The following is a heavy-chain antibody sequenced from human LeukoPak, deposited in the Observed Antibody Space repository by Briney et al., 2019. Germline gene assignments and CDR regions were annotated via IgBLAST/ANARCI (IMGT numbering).Heavy chain of an antibody. CDR3: AREDCSSTSCYWSNNYYYYMDV. V-gene: IGHV4-4*07. CDR2: IYTSGST. CDR1: GGSISSYY. Sequence: SETLSLTCTVSGGSISSYYWSWIRQPAGKGLEWIGRIYTSGSTNYNPSLKSRVTMSVDTSKNQFSLKLSSVTAADTAVYYCAREDCSSTSCYWSNNYYYYMDVWGKGTTVTVSS. D-gene: IGHD2-2*01. J-gene: IGHJ6*03.